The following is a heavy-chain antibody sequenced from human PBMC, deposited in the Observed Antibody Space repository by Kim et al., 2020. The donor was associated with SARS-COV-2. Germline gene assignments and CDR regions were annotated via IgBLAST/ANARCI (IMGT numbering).Heavy chain of an antibody. Sequence: TTYNPSLKSRVTISVDTSKNQFSLKLSSVTAADTAVYYCARGGSSGYYYGWGQGTLVTVSS. V-gene: IGHV4-59*09. CDR2: T. CDR3: ARGGSSGYYYG. J-gene: IGHJ4*02. D-gene: IGHD3-22*01.